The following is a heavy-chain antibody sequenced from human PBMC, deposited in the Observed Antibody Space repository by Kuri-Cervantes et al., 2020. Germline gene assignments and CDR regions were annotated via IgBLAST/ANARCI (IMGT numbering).Heavy chain of an antibody. V-gene: IGHV3-15*01. Sequence: GGSLRLSCAASGFTFSNAWMSWVRQAPGKGLEWVGRIKSKTDGGTTDYAAPVKGRFTISRDDSKNTLYLQMNSLKTEDTAVYYCTTTLLGSSDAFDIWGQGTMVTVSS. CDR3: TTTLLGSSDAFDI. J-gene: IGHJ3*02. CDR2: IKSKTDGGTT. D-gene: IGHD6-6*01. CDR1: GFTFSNAW.